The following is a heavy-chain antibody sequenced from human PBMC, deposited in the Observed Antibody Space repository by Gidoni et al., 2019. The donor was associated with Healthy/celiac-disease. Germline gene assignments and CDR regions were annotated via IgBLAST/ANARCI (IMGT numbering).Heavy chain of an antibody. V-gene: IGHV3-11*01. CDR3: ARDYYDSSGPPQN. J-gene: IGHJ4*02. CDR1: GFTLSDYY. Sequence: QVQLVESGGGLVKPGGSLRLSCAASGFTLSDYYMSWIRQAPGKGLGWVSYISSSGSTIYYADSGKGRFTTSRDNAKNSLYLQMNSLRAEDTAVYYCARDYYDSSGPPQNWGQGTLVTVSS. CDR2: ISSSGSTI. D-gene: IGHD3-22*01.